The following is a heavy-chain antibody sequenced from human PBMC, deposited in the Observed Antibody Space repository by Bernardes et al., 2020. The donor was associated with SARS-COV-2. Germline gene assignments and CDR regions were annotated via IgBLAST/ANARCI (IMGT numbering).Heavy chain of an antibody. CDR2: ISASGST. V-gene: IGHV4-61*02. CDR3: ARDGRISVPGTDYFDF. Sequence: SETLSLTCAVSDDAISSDSFYWSWIRQPAGKGLEWVGRISASGSTNYNPSLKSRVTMSVDTSKNQFSLKLTSVTAADTAVYYCARDGRISVPGTDYFDFWGQGILVTVSS. J-gene: IGHJ4*02. CDR1: DDAISSDSFY. D-gene: IGHD6-19*01.